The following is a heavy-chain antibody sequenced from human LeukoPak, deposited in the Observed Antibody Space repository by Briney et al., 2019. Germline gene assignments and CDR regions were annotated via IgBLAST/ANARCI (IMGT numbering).Heavy chain of an antibody. CDR3: AKAVRYSTTWAAEYFHD. Sequence: GGSLRHSCAASGFTFSSHAYAMSWVRQAPGKGLEWVSAITGDGSDTYYANSVKGRFTISRDDSKNTLHLQMNSLRAEDTAVYYCAKAVRYSTTWAAEYFHDWGQGTRVTVSS. CDR1: GFTFSSHAYA. V-gene: IGHV3-23*01. J-gene: IGHJ1*01. CDR2: ITGDGSDT. D-gene: IGHD6-13*01.